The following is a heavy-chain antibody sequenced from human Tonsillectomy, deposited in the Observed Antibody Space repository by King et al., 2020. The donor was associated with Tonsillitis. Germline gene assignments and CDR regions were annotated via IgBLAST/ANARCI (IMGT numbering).Heavy chain of an antibody. V-gene: IGHV1-69*01. Sequence: QLVQSGAEVKKPGSSVKVSCKASGGTFSSYAISWVRQAPGQGLEWMGGIIPIFGTANYAQKFQGRVTITADESTSTAYMELGSLRSEDTAVYYCARVVAYCSSTSCYTGAEYYYYGMDVWGQGTTVTVSS. CDR2: IIPIFGTA. D-gene: IGHD2-2*02. J-gene: IGHJ6*02. CDR1: GGTFSSYA. CDR3: ARVVAYCSSTSCYTGAEYYYYGMDV.